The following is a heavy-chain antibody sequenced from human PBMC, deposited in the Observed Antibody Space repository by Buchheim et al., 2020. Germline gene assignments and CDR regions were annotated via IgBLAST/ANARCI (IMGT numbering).Heavy chain of an antibody. CDR1: GFTFSSYG. D-gene: IGHD5-12*01. J-gene: IGHJ6*02. V-gene: IGHV3-30*18. CDR2: ISYDGSNK. Sequence: QVQLVESGGGVVQPGRSLRLSCAASGFTFSSYGMHWVRQAPGKGLEWVAVISYDGSNKYYADSVKGRFTISRDNSKNKLYLQMNSLRAEDTAVYYCAKDLNGYDGASGLTYYYYGMDVWGQGTT. CDR3: AKDLNGYDGASGLTYYYYGMDV.